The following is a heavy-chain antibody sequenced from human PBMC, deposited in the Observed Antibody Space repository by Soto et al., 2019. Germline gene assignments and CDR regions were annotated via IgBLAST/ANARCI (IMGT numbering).Heavy chain of an antibody. CDR3: TSSINWNYEN. V-gene: IGHV3-73*01. D-gene: IGHD1-7*01. CDR1: GFTFSDSA. J-gene: IGHJ4*02. CDR2: IRSKVNNYAT. Sequence: EVQLVESGGGLVQPGGSLKLSCAASGFTFSDSAMHWVRQASGKGLEWVGRIRSKVNNYATTYAASVKGRFAISRDDSKNTAYLQMNSLKTEDTAVYYCTSSINWNYENWGQGTLVTVSS.